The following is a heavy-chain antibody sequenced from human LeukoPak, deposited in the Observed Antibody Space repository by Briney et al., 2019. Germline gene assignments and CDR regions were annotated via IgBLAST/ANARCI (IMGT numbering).Heavy chain of an antibody. Sequence: GGSLRLSCAASGFTFTNAWMVWVRQAPGKGLEWVGRVKSKTDGGTTDYAAPVKGRFTISRDDSKNTLYLEMSSPKTEDTAVYYCTTRGSDSGCPFFWGQGTLVTVSS. V-gene: IGHV3-15*01. CDR1: GFTFTNAW. J-gene: IGHJ4*02. D-gene: IGHD3-10*01. CDR3: TTRGSDSGCPFF. CDR2: VKSKTDGGTT.